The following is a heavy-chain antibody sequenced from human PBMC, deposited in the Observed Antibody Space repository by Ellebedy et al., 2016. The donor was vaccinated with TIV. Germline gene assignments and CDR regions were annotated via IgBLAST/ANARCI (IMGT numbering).Heavy chain of an antibody. D-gene: IGHD6-13*01. V-gene: IGHV3-53*01. CDR3: ARGPYSNDWYFDL. CDR1: GFTVSSNY. CDR2: IYSGSST. J-gene: IGHJ2*01. Sequence: PGGSLRLSCAASGFTVSSNYMSWVRQAPGKGLGWVSVIYSGSSTYYADSVKGRFIISSDNSKNTLYLQINSLRAEDTAVYYCARGPYSNDWYFDLWGRGTLVTVSS.